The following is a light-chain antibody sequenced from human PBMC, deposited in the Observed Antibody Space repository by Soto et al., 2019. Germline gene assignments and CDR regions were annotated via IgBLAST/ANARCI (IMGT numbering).Light chain of an antibody. J-gene: IGKJ1*01. Sequence: DIQMTQSPSTLSASVGDRVTITCRASQSISIWLAWYQQKPGRAPKLLIYKASSLESGVPSRFSGSGSGAEFTLTISSLQPDDFGTYYCQEYNSYWTFGQGTKV. CDR1: QSISIW. V-gene: IGKV1-5*03. CDR2: KAS. CDR3: QEYNSYWT.